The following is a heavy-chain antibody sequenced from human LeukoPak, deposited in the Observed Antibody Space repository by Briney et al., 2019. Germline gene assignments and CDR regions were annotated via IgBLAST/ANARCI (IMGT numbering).Heavy chain of an antibody. CDR2: IKQDGSEK. J-gene: IGHJ6*02. CDR1: GFTFSSYW. V-gene: IGHV3-7*01. Sequence: GGSLRVSCAASGFTFSSYWMSWVRQAPGKGLEWVANIKQDGSEKYYVDSVKGRFTISRDNAENSLYLQMNSLRAEDTAVYYCARDQQWLVPRYYYYGMGVWGQGTTVTVSS. CDR3: ARDQQWLVPRYYYYGMGV. D-gene: IGHD6-19*01.